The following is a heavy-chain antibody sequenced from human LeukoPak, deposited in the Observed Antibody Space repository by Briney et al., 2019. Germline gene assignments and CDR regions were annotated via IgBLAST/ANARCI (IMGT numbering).Heavy chain of an antibody. CDR3: ARDLWGGGYLGAEY. CDR2: IYSGGST. J-gene: IGHJ4*02. D-gene: IGHD1-26*01. CDR1: GFTVSSNY. V-gene: IGHV3-53*01. Sequence: GGSLRLSCAASGFTVSSNYMSWVRQAPGKGLEWVSVIYSGGSTYYADSVKGRFTISRDNSKNTLYLQMNSLRAEDTAVYYCARDLWGGGYLGAEYWGQGTLVTVSS.